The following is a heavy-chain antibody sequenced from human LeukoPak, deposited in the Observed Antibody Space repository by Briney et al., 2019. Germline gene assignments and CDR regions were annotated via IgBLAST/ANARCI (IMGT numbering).Heavy chain of an antibody. D-gene: IGHD7-27*01. V-gene: IGHV4-59*02. Sequence: SETLSLTCTISGGSVSDYYWSWIRQSPGKGLEWIGYIYHTGSTSYSPSLKSRVTITADTSQNQFSLKLSSVTAADTAVYYCASRKLGNDYWGQGTLVTVSS. CDR2: IYHTGST. CDR3: ASRKLGNDY. J-gene: IGHJ4*02. CDR1: GGSVSDYY.